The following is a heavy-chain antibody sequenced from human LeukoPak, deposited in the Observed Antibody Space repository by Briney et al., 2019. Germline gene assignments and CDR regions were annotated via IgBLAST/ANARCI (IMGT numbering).Heavy chain of an antibody. CDR1: GYSFTSYW. CDR3: ARTRNVLRFLEWLPESPYYFDY. J-gene: IGHJ4*02. CDR2: IYPGDSDT. V-gene: IGHV5-51*01. Sequence: GESLKISCKGSGYSFTSYWIGWVRQMPGKGLEWMGIIYPGDSDTGYSPSFQGQVTISADKSISTAYLQWSSLKASDTAMYYCARTRNVLRFLEWLPESPYYFDYWGQGTLVTVSS. D-gene: IGHD3-3*01.